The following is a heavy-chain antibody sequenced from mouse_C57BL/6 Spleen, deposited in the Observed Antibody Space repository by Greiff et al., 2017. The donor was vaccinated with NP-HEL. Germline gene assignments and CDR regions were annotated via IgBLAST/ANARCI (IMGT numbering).Heavy chain of an antibody. CDR3: ARRGVFTTVVATDWYFDV. CDR2: IYPRSGNT. J-gene: IGHJ1*03. D-gene: IGHD1-1*01. CDR1: GYTFTSYG. V-gene: IGHV1-81*01. Sequence: VQLQESGAELARPGASVKLSCKASGYTFTSYGISWVKQRTGQGLEWIGEIYPRSGNTYYNEKFKGKATLTADKSSSTAYMELRSLTSEDSAVYFCARRGVFTTVVATDWYFDVWGTGTTVTVSS.